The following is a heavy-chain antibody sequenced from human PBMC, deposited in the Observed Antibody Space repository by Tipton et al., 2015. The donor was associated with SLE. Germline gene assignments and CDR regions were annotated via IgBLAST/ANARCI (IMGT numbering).Heavy chain of an antibody. D-gene: IGHD2-8*02. CDR2: ISTKDGDT. J-gene: IGHJ4*02. V-gene: IGHV1-18*01. CDR3: ARECSGTGCLDY. Sequence: QVQLVQSGAEVRKPGASVKVSCKASGYTFTNYGISWVRQAPGQGLEWMGWISTKDGDTKYAQRFQGRVIMTTDPSTSTTYMALRSPASDDTAIYYCARECSGTGCLDYWGQGTLVTVSS. CDR1: GYTFTNYG.